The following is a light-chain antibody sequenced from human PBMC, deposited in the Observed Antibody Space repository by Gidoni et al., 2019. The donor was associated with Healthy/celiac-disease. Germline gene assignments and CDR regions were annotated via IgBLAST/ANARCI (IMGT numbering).Light chain of an antibody. CDR2: LGS. J-gene: IGKJ3*01. V-gene: IGKV2-28*01. CDR3: MQALQTPFT. Sequence: DIVMTQSPLSLPVTPGEPASISCRSSQSLLHSNGYNSLDWYLQKPGQSPQLLIYLGSNRASGVPDRFSGRGSGTDFTLKISRVEAEDVGVYYCMQALQTPFTFXPXTKVXIK. CDR1: QSLLHSNGYNS.